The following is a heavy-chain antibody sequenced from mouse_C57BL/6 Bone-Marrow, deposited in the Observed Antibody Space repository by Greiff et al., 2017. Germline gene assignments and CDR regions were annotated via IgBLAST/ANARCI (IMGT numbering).Heavy chain of an antibody. Sequence: EVKLVESGEGLVKPGGSLKLSCAASGFTFSSYAMSWVRQTPEKRLEWVAYISSCGDYIYYADTVKGRFTISRDNARNTLYLQMSSLKSEDTAMYYCTRDSPLYYGSSYWYFDVWGTGTTVTVSS. J-gene: IGHJ1*03. CDR1: GFTFSSYA. CDR3: TRDSPLYYGSSYWYFDV. D-gene: IGHD1-1*01. CDR2: ISSCGDYI. V-gene: IGHV5-9-1*02.